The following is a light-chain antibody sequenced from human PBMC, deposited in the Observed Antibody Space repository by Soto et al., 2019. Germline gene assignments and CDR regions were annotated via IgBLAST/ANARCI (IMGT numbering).Light chain of an antibody. CDR1: QNISSY. Sequence: DIQMTQSPSSLSASVGDRVTITFRASQNISSYLNWYHQKPGEVPKLMIYGASTLQSGVPSGSSGSESGTDFTLTISSLQPEYFATYYCQQSHSTPITFGQWTRLEIK. CDR2: GAS. V-gene: IGKV1-39*01. J-gene: IGKJ5*01. CDR3: QQSHSTPIT.